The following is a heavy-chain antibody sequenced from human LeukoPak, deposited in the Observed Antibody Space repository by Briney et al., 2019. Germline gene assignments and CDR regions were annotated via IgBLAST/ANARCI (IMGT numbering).Heavy chain of an antibody. CDR2: ISGSGGRT. J-gene: IGHJ5*02. Sequence: GGSLRLSCAASGFTFSSYAMSWVRQAPGKGLEWVSTISGSGGRTNYADSVKGRFTISRDNSKNMLYLQMNSLRAEDTAVYYCVNYPGYCSGGSCYDWFDPWGQGTLVTVSS. D-gene: IGHD2-15*01. CDR1: GFTFSSYA. V-gene: IGHV3-23*01. CDR3: VNYPGYCSGGSCYDWFDP.